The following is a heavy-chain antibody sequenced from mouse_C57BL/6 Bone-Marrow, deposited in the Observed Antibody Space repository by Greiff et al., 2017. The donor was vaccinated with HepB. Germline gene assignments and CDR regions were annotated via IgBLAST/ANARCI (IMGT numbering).Heavy chain of an antibody. CDR1: GFTFTDYY. J-gene: IGHJ4*01. D-gene: IGHD1-1*01. CDR3: SISPITTVVATMDYYATDY. CDR2: IRNKANGYTT. Sequence: DVQLVESGGGLVQPGGSLSLSCAASGFTFTDYYMSWVRQPPGKALEWLGFIRNKANGYTTEYSASVKGRFTISRDNSQSILYLQMNALRAEDSATYYCSISPITTVVATMDYYATDYWGQVTSVTVSS. V-gene: IGHV7-3*01.